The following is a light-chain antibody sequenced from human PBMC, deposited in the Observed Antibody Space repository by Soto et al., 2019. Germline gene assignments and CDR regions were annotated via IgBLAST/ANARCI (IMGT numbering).Light chain of an antibody. J-gene: IGKJ1*01. CDR1: QTISSW. V-gene: IGKV1-5*03. CDR3: QHYNSYSEA. Sequence: DIQMTQSPSTLSGSVGDRVTISCRASQTISSWLAWYRQKPGKAPKLLIYKASTLKSGVPSRFSGSGSGTEFTLTISSLQPDDFANYYCQHYNSYSEAFGQGTKVDIK. CDR2: KAS.